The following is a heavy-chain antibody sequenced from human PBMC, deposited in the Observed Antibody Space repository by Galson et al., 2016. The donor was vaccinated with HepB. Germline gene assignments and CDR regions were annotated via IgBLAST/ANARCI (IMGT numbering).Heavy chain of an antibody. D-gene: IGHD4-17*01. J-gene: IGHJ2*01. CDR3: ARRTTVTRYFDL. Sequence: ETLSLTCAVSGGSISSSSFYWAWIRQPLGKGLEWLGNIYYTGSTYYNPSLKSRVTISVDTSRNQFSLNLSSATAADTAVYYCARRTTVTRYFDLWGRGTLVPVSS. CDR1: GGSISSSSFY. V-gene: IGHV4-39*01. CDR2: IYYTGST.